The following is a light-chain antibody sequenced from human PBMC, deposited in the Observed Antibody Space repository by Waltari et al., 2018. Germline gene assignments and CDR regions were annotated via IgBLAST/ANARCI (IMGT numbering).Light chain of an antibody. J-gene: IGLJ3*02. CDR3: ALYLGSGIWV. V-gene: IGLV8-61*01. Sequence: QTVVTQEPSFSVSPGGTVTLTCGLSSGSVSTSHYPSWSQQTPGQAPRTLIYSTFTLSSGVPDLFSGSIVVNKAALTITGAQADDESEFYCALYLGSGIWVFGGGTRLTVL. CDR2: STF. CDR1: SGSVSTSHY.